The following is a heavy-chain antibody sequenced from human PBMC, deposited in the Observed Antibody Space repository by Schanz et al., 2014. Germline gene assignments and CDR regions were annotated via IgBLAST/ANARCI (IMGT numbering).Heavy chain of an antibody. CDR2: ITPTLGKV. CDR1: GGTFRSYT. V-gene: IGHV1-69*02. D-gene: IGHD3-10*01. J-gene: IGHJ4*02. Sequence: QVQLVQSGAEVKKPGSSVKVSCKASGGTFRSYTVSWVRQAPGQGLEWMGRITPTLGKVDYAQKFQGRVTSTADISTSPAYMELISLTSEDTSVNYCARNPQYYYGSGRSYWGQGALVTVST. CDR3: ARNPQYYYGSGRSY.